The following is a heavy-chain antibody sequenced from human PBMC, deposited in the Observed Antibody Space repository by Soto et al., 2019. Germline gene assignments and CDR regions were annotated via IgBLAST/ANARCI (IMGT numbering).Heavy chain of an antibody. CDR1: GYIFTGYY. CDR2: INTKTGGT. CDR3: ATDKVAFDM. V-gene: IGHV1-2*02. D-gene: IGHD3-9*01. J-gene: IGHJ3*02. Sequence: SVKVSCKASGYIFTGYYIQWVRQAPGQGLEWMGWINTKTGGTKYAQKFQGRVTMTRDTSINTAYMEVSRLRSDDTAVYYCATDKVAFDMWGQGTMVTVSS.